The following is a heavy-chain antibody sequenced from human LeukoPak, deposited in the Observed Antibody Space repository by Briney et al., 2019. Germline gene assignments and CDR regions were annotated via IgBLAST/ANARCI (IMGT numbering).Heavy chain of an antibody. CDR3: ARVVGAPMQAFDI. D-gene: IGHD1-26*01. V-gene: IGHV4-59*01. CDR2: IYYSGST. CDR1: GGSISSYY. J-gene: IGHJ3*02. Sequence: SETLSLTCTVSGGSISSYYWSWIRQPPRKGLEWIGYIYYSGSTNYNPSLKSRVTISVDTSKNQFSLKLSSVTAADTAVYYCARVVGAPMQAFDIWGQGTMVTVSS.